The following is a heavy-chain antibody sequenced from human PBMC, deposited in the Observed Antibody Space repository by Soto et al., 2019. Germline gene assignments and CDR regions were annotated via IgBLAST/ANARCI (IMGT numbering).Heavy chain of an antibody. CDR3: ARYLPYSSNFFDC. D-gene: IGHD6-13*01. CDR2: IFSNDEK. J-gene: IGHJ4*02. Sequence: QVTLKESGPVLVKPTETLTLTCTVSGFSLSNAGMGVSWIRQPPGKALEWLAHIFSNDEKSYSTSLKRRLTISKDTSKSQVVLTMTNMDPVDTATFFCARYLPYSSNFFDCWGQGTLVTVSS. V-gene: IGHV2-26*01. CDR1: GFSLSNAGMG.